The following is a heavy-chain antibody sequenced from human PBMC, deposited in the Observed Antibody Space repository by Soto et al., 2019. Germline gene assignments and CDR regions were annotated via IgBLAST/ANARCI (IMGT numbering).Heavy chain of an antibody. Sequence: SVKVSCKASGGTFSSYAISWVRQAPGQGLEWMGGIIPIFGTANYAQKFQGRVTITTDESTSTAYRELSSLRSEDTAVYYCAREDSSESYNWFDPWGQGTLVTVSS. CDR1: GGTFSSYA. V-gene: IGHV1-69*05. D-gene: IGHD6-19*01. CDR2: IIPIFGTA. J-gene: IGHJ5*02. CDR3: AREDSSESYNWFDP.